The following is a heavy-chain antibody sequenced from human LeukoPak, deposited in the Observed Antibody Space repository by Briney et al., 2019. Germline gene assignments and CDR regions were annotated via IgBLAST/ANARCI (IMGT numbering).Heavy chain of an antibody. CDR2: INHSGST. CDR1: GGSFSGYY. J-gene: IGHJ4*02. D-gene: IGHD3-22*01. CDR3: AMGSYYYDSSGYYWKYYFDY. V-gene: IGHV4-34*01. Sequence: SETLSLTCAVYGGSFSGYYWSWIRQPPGKGLEWIGGINHSGSTNYNPSLKSRVTISVDTSKNQFSLKLSSVTAADTAVYYCAMGSYYYDSSGYYWKYYFDYWGQGTLVTVSS.